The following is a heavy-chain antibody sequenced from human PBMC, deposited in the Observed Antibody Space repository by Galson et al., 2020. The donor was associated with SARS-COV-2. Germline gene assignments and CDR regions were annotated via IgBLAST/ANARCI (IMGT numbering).Heavy chain of an antibody. J-gene: IGHJ4*02. V-gene: IGHV3-7*01. D-gene: IGHD3-10*01. CDR2: ISQDGSAE. CDR3: ARDCRDVVRGARIDY. Sequence: TGGSLRLSCAASGFTLRSYEMSWVRQAPGQGLEWVAMISQDGSAEYYVDSVKGRFTISRDNSKNLLYLQGSSLRAEDTAVYYCARDCRDVVRGARIDYWGQGTRVTVSS. CDR1: GFTLRSYE.